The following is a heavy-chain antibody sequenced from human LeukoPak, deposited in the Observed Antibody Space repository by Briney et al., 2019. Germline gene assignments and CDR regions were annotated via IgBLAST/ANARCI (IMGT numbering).Heavy chain of an antibody. Sequence: PGGSLRLSCLASGFTFSHHGMRWVRQAPGKGLEWVAVIWSDGTNKFYADSVKGRFTISRDDSQRRVFLQMTSLRAEDTAIYYCAKDAQRGFDFSNSLQYWGRGTLVTVSS. CDR2: IWSDGTNK. V-gene: IGHV3-33*06. D-gene: IGHD4-11*01. CDR3: AKDAQRGFDFSNSLQY. J-gene: IGHJ4*02. CDR1: GFTFSHHG.